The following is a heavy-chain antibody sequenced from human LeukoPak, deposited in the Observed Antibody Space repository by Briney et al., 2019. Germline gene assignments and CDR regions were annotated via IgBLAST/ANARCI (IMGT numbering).Heavy chain of an antibody. CDR3: ARESHSNAWSLYYFDY. D-gene: IGHD6-19*01. Sequence: GASVKVSCKASGYTFTSYGISWVRQAPGQGLEWMGWISAYNGNTNYAQKLQGRVTMTTDTSTSTAYMELRSLRSDDTAVYYCARESHSNAWSLYYFDYWGQGTLVTVSS. J-gene: IGHJ4*02. CDR1: GYTFTSYG. V-gene: IGHV1-18*01. CDR2: ISAYNGNT.